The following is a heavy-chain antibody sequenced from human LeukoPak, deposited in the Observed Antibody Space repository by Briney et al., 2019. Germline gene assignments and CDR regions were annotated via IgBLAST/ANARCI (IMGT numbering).Heavy chain of an antibody. V-gene: IGHV4-31*03. CDR1: GGFISGSGHY. CDR2: IHPGGSI. Sequence: AETLSLTCTVSGGFISGSGHYWTWTRQHPGAGLEWLGFIHPGGSIYYNPSLSGRLTISADTSKNQMSLKLSSVTAADTAVYYCSTGGDTAKGGDSWGQGTLVTVSS. CDR3: STGGDTAKGGDS. J-gene: IGHJ4*02. D-gene: IGHD5-18*01.